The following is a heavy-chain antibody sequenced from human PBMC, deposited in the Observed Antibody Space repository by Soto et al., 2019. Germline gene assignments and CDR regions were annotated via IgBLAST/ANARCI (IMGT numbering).Heavy chain of an antibody. V-gene: IGHV3-23*01. CDR2: ISGSGGST. J-gene: IGHJ6*02. CDR1: GFNFSSYA. Sequence: PGGSQSLSCAASGFNFSSYAMSWVRQAPGKGLEWVSAISGSGGSTYYADSVKGRFTISRDNSKNTLYLQMNSLRAEDTAVYYCAKAVISIAVAESDYYYGMDVWGQGTTVTVSS. D-gene: IGHD6-19*01. CDR3: AKAVISIAVAESDYYYGMDV.